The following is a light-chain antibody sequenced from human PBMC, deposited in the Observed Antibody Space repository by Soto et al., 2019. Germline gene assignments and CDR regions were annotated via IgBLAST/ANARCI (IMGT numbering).Light chain of an antibody. J-gene: IGLJ2*01. CDR3: RSYDGSLSGLGV. V-gene: IGLV1-40*01. CDR1: SSNIGAGYD. Sequence: QSALTQPPSVSGAPGQRVTISCTGSSSNIGAGYDVHWYQQLPGTAPKLLIYGNSNRPSGVPDRFSGSKSGTSASLAITGRQAEDEADDYCRSYDGSLSGLGVFGGGTKLTVL. CDR2: GNS.